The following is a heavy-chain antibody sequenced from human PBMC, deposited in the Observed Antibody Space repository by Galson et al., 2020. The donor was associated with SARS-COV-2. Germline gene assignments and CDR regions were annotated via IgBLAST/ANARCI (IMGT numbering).Heavy chain of an antibody. V-gene: IGHV3-53*01. CDR1: GFTVSSNY. Sequence: QLGESLKIYCAASGFTVSSNYMSWVRQAPGKGLEWVSVIYSGGSKYYADPVKGRFTISRDNSKNTLNLQMNSLRAEDTAVYYCARDLQYYGMDVWGQGTTVTVSS. CDR2: IYSGGSK. J-gene: IGHJ6*02. D-gene: IGHD4-4*01. CDR3: ARDLQYYGMDV.